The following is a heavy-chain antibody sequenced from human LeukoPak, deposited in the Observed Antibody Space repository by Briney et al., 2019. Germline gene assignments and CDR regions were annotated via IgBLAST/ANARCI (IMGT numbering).Heavy chain of an antibody. CDR1: GGTFSSYA. CDR2: IIPIFGTA. V-gene: IGHV1-69*06. J-gene: IGHJ5*02. CDR3: ARRHYDILTHDDEGFDP. D-gene: IGHD3-9*01. Sequence: ASVKVSCKASGGTFSSYAISWVRQAPGQGLEWMGGIIPIFGTANYAQKFQGRVTITADKSTSTAYMELSSLRSEDTAVYYCARRHYDILTHDDEGFDPWGQGTLVNVSS.